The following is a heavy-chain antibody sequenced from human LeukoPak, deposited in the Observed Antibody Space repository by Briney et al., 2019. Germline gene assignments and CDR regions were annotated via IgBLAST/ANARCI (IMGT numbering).Heavy chain of an antibody. CDR2: ISYDGSHE. Sequence: GGSLRLSCAASGFTFSSYAMHWVCQAPGKGLEWVAVISYDGSHEYFADSVKGRFTISRDNSKNTLDLQMSSLRPEDTAVYYCAKEGATAGKMRFHFDYWGQGTLVTVSS. D-gene: IGHD6-13*01. CDR3: AKEGATAGKMRFHFDY. J-gene: IGHJ4*02. V-gene: IGHV3-30*04. CDR1: GFTFSSYA.